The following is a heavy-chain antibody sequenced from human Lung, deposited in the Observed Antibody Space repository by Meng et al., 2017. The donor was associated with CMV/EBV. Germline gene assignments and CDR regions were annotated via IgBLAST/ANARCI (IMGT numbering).Heavy chain of an antibody. CDR1: GYTFTSYG. Sequence: SXXVSXXASGYTFTSYGISWVRQAPGQGLEWMGWISAYNGNTNYAQKFQGRVIMTTDTFTSTAYMELRSLRSDDTAVYYCARDWELVTHGGDYWGQGTLVTVSS. V-gene: IGHV1-18*01. D-gene: IGHD3-10*01. CDR2: ISAYNGNT. J-gene: IGHJ4*02. CDR3: ARDWELVTHGGDY.